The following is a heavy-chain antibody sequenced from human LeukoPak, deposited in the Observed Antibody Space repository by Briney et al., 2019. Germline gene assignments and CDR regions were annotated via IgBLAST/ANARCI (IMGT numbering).Heavy chain of an antibody. Sequence: GGSLRLSCAASGFTFSSYAMHWVRQAPGKGLEWVAVISYDGSNKYYADSVKGRFTISRDNSKNTLYLQMNSLRAEDTAVYYCARVRWGDSSSYYYVGGAFDIWGQGTMVTVPS. CDR2: ISYDGSNK. CDR1: GFTFSSYA. V-gene: IGHV3-30*04. CDR3: ARVRWGDSSSYYYVGGAFDI. J-gene: IGHJ3*02. D-gene: IGHD3-22*01.